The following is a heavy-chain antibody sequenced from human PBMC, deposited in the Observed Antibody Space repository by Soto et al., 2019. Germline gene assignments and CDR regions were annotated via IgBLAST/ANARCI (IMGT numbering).Heavy chain of an antibody. J-gene: IGHJ6*02. Sequence: SGPTLVNPTQTLTLTCTFSGFSLSTSGMCVSWIRQPPGKALEWLALIDWDDDKYYSTSLKTRLTISKDTSKNQVVLTMTNMDPVDTATYYCARIRSPAAAPYYSGMDVWGQGTTLTVSS. CDR3: ARIRSPAAAPYYSGMDV. D-gene: IGHD2-2*01. CDR2: IDWDDDK. V-gene: IGHV2-70*01. CDR1: GFSLSTSGMC.